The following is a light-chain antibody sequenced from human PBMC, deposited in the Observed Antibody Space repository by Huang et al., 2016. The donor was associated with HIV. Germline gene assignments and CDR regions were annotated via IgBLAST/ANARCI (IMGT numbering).Light chain of an antibody. CDR1: QSISSW. J-gene: IGKJ1*01. Sequence: DIQMTQSPSTLSASVGDRVTITCRASQSISSWLAWYQQKPGKAPKLLIYDASTLQSGVPSRFSGSESGTEFTLTISSLQPDDFATYYCQHYNSFPWTFGQGTKVEV. CDR3: QHYNSFPWT. V-gene: IGKV1-5*01. CDR2: DAS.